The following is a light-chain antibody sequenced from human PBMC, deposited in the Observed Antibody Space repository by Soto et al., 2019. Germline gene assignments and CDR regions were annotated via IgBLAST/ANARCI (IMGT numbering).Light chain of an antibody. Sequence: EIVMTQSPATLAVSPGERATLSCRASQSISSNLAWYQQKPGQAPRLLMFRTSSRATGFPARFSSSGSGTEFNLTISSLQSEDFGGYYCQQYNNWPRATFGGGTKVEIK. J-gene: IGKJ4*01. V-gene: IGKV3-15*01. CDR1: QSISSN. CDR2: RTS. CDR3: QQYNNWPRAT.